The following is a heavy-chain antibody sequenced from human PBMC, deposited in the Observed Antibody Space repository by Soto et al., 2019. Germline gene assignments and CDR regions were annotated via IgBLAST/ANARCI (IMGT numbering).Heavy chain of an antibody. CDR1: GYSFTNYW. CDR3: ARHGGPDARGHLDFDY. CDR2: IYPGDSDA. Sequence: PGESLKISCQGPGYSFTNYWIGWVRQMPGKGLEWMGIIYPGDSDARYSPSFQGQVTMSADKSIWIAYLQWNSLKASDTAIYYCARHGGPDARGHLDFDYWGQGTLVTVSS. J-gene: IGHJ4*02. D-gene: IGHD3-16*01. V-gene: IGHV5-51*01.